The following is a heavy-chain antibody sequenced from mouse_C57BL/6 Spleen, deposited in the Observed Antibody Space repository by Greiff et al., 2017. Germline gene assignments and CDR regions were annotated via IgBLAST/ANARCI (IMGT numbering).Heavy chain of an antibody. CDR2: IHPNSGST. D-gene: IGHD1-1*01. CDR3: ARRYYYGSSYEDYFDY. V-gene: IGHV1-64*01. Sequence: VQLQQPGAELVKPGASVKLSCKASGYTFTSYWMHWVKQRPGQGLEWIGMIHPNSGSTNYNEKFKSKATLTVDKSSSTAYMQLSSLTSEDSAVYYCARRYYYGSSYEDYFDYWGQGTTLTVSS. CDR1: GYTFTSYW. J-gene: IGHJ2*01.